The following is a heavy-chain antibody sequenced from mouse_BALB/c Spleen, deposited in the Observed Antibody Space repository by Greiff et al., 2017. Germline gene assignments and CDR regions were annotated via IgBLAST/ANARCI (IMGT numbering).Heavy chain of an antibody. D-gene: IGHD1-2*01. V-gene: IGHV5-17*02. CDR3: ARWGSTTATGAMDY. J-gene: IGHJ4*01. Sequence: EVMLVESGGGLVQPGGSRKLSCAASGFTFSSFGMHWVRQAPEKGLEWVAYISSGSSTIYYADTVKGRFTISRDNPKNTLFLQMTSLRSEDTAMYYCARWGSTTATGAMDYWGQGTSVTVSS. CDR2: ISSGSSTI. CDR1: GFTFSSFG.